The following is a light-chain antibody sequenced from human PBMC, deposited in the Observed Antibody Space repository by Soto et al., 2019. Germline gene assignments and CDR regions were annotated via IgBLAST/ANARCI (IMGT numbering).Light chain of an antibody. V-gene: IGKV1-5*01. CDR2: DAS. Sequence: DIQMTQSPSALSASVGDRVTINCRASRSISDWLAWYQQKPGKAPKLLIFDASTLKSGVPSRFSGSGSGTEFTLTITSPQPDDFATYYCLQYDSYSWTFGQGTKVEI. J-gene: IGKJ1*01. CDR3: LQYDSYSWT. CDR1: RSISDW.